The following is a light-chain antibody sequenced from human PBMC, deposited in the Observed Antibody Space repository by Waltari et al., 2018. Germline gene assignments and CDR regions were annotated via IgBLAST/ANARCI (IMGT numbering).Light chain of an antibody. CDR2: DAF. CDR1: QDIRNY. CDR3: QQYKDLPRT. V-gene: IGKV1-33*01. J-gene: IGKJ1*01. Sequence: DIQMTLSPSSMSASVGDSVSITCQASQDIRNYLSWYQQKPGKAPKLLIYDAFNLQTGVPSRFSGSASGTDFTFTISSLQPEDIATYYCQQYKDLPRTFGQGTKVEVK.